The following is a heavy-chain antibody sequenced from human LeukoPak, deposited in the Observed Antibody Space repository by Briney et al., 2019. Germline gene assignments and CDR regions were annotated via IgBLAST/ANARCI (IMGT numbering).Heavy chain of an antibody. CDR3: AREGAGYYMDV. V-gene: IGHV3-74*01. J-gene: IGHJ6*03. D-gene: IGHD1-26*01. Sequence: PGGSLRLSCAASGFTFSNYWMGWVRQAPGKGLVWASGINIDGATTTYADSVKGRFTISRDNAKNTLYLQMNSLRAEDTAVYFCAREGAGYYMDVWGKGTTVTVSS. CDR2: INIDGATT. CDR1: GFTFSNYW.